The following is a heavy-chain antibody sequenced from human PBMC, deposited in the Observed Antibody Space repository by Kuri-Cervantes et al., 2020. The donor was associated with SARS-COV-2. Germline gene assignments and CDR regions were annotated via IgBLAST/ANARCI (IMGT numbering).Heavy chain of an antibody. Sequence: ASVKVSCKASGYTFTSYGISWVRQAPGQGLEWMGWISAYNGNTNYAQKLQGRVTITTDTSTSTAYMELRSLRSGDTAVYYCARLGVDYDFWSGYYIDLYYYYYYMDVWGKGTTVTVSS. CDR1: GYTFTSYG. CDR3: ARLGVDYDFWSGYYIDLYYYYYYMDV. D-gene: IGHD3-3*01. V-gene: IGHV1-18*01. J-gene: IGHJ6*03. CDR2: ISAYNGNT.